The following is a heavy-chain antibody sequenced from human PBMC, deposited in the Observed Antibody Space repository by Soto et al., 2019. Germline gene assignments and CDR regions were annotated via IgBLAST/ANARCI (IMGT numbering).Heavy chain of an antibody. V-gene: IGHV3-21*01. CDR2: ISSSSSYI. Sequence: EVQLVESGGGLVKPGGSLRLSCAASGFTFSSYSMNWVRQAPGKGLEWVSSISSSSSYIYYADSVKGRFTISRDNAKNSLYLQMNSLRAEATAVYYCARDWGGEGTFDYWGQGTRVTVSS. CDR1: GFTFSSYS. CDR3: ARDWGGEGTFDY. J-gene: IGHJ4*02. D-gene: IGHD3-16*01.